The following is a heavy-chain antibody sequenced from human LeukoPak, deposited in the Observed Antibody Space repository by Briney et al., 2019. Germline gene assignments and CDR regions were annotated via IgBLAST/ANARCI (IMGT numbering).Heavy chain of an antibody. V-gene: IGHV3-49*04. Sequence: GSLRLSCTASGFTFGDYAMSWVRQAPGKGLEWVGFIRSKAYGGTTEYAASVKGRFTISRDDSKSIAYLQMNSLKTGDTAVYYCTRVGYYDILTGSPPWFDPWGQGTLVTVSS. J-gene: IGHJ5*02. CDR1: GFTFGDYA. CDR2: IRSKAYGGTT. CDR3: TRVGYYDILTGSPPWFDP. D-gene: IGHD3-9*01.